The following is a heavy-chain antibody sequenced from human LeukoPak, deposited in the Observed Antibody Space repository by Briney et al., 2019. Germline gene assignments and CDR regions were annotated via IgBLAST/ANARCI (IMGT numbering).Heavy chain of an antibody. D-gene: IGHD6-6*01. Sequence: GGSLRLSCAVSGFTFNNYAMSWVRQAPGKGLEWVSGISGSGGSTYYADSVKGRFTISRDNSKNTLYLQMNSMRAEDTAVYYCAKRSSIAFFDYWGQGTLVTVSS. V-gene: IGHV3-23*01. CDR2: ISGSGGST. J-gene: IGHJ4*02. CDR1: GFTFNNYA. CDR3: AKRSSIAFFDY.